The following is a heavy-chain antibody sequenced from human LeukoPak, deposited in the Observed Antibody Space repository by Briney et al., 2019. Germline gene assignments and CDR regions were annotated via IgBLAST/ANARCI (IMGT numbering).Heavy chain of an antibody. V-gene: IGHV4-59*08. CDR1: GGSISSYY. D-gene: IGHD1-26*01. CDR2: IYYSGGT. CDR3: ARHVGAGYFDY. J-gene: IGHJ4*02. Sequence: SETLSLTCTVSGGSISSYYWSWIRQPPGKGLEWIGYIYYSGGTNYNPSLKSRVTISVDTSKNQFSLKLSSVTAADTAVYYCARHVGAGYFDYWGQGTLVTVSA.